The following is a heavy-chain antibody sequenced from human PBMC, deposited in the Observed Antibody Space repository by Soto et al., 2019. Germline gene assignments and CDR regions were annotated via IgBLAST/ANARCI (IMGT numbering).Heavy chain of an antibody. J-gene: IGHJ4*02. V-gene: IGHV3-30*18. Sequence: VQLVESGGGVVQPGRSLRLSCTVSGFTFSDYGMHWVRQAPGRGLEWVAVISYDGSNKRYGDPVKGRFTISRDNSKNTLYLQMNSLRAEDTGVYYCAKDHWKQWLGYLDYWGQGALVTVSS. CDR2: ISYDGSNK. CDR1: GFTFSDYG. D-gene: IGHD6-19*01. CDR3: AKDHWKQWLGYLDY.